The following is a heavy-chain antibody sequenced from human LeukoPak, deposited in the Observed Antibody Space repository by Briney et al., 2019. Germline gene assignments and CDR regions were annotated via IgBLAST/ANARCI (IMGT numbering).Heavy chain of an antibody. V-gene: IGHV4-59*01. CDR2: SHYNGSP. CDR1: GGSISNYY. D-gene: IGHD1-26*01. Sequence: SETLSLTCSVSGGSISNYYRSWLRQPPGKGLEWIGYSHYNGSPNYNPSLKSRVTISLDTSKNHFSLKLSSVTAADTAVYYFARGLYSGSYYDYWGQGTLVTVSS. J-gene: IGHJ4*02. CDR3: ARGLYSGSYYDY.